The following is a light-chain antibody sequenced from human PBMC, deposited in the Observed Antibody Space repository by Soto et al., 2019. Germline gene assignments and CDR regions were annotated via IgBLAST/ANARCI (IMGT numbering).Light chain of an antibody. CDR3: SSYTHSSTLV. CDR2: EVS. Sequence: QSALTQPASVSGSPGQSITISCTGTSSDVGGYKYVSWYQHHPGKAPKLMIYEVSNRPSGVSNRFSGSKSGNTASLTISGRQAEEEADYYCSSYTHSSTLVFGGGTKLTVL. J-gene: IGLJ2*01. V-gene: IGLV2-14*01. CDR1: SSDVGGYKY.